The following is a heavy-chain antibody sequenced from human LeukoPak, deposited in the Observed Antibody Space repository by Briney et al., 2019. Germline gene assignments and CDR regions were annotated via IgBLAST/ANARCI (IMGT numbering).Heavy chain of an antibody. CDR2: IYYSGST. J-gene: IGHJ4*02. V-gene: IGHV4-59*01. Sequence: SGTLSLTCTVSGGSISSYYWSWIRQPPGKGLEWIGYIYYSGSTNYNPSLKSRVTISVDTSKNQFSLKLSSVTAADTAVYYCARWRGGSGSYRGYYFDYWGQGTLVTVSS. D-gene: IGHD3-10*01. CDR1: GGSISSYY. CDR3: ARWRGGSGSYRGYYFDY.